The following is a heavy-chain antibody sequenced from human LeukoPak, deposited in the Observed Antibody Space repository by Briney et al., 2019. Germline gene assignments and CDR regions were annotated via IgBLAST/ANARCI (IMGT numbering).Heavy chain of an antibody. CDR3: AREGLQVAAADYYYYYGMDV. J-gene: IGHJ6*02. CDR1: GFTFSSYE. V-gene: IGHV3-48*03. D-gene: IGHD6-13*01. Sequence: GGSLRLSCAASGFTFSSYEMNWVRQAPGKGLEWVSYISSSGSTIYYADSVKGRFTTSRDNAKNSLYLQMNSLRAEDTAVYYCAREGLQVAAADYYYYYGMDVWGQGTTVTVSS. CDR2: ISSSGSTI.